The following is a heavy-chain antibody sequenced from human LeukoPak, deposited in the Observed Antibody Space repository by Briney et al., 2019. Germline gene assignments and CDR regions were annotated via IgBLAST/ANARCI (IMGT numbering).Heavy chain of an antibody. V-gene: IGHV3-48*03. D-gene: IGHD5-18*01. CDR3: ARGREYSYGYDY. J-gene: IGHJ4*02. CDR2: ISSSVITI. CDR1: GFTFSSYE. Sequence: GGSLRLSCAASGFTFSSYEMNWVRQAPGKGLEWVSYISSSVITIYYADSVKGRFTISRDNAKNSLYLQMNSLRAEDTAVYYCARGREYSYGYDYWGQGTLVTVSS.